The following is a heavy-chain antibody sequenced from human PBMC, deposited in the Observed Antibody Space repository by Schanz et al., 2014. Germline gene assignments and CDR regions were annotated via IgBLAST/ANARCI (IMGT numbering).Heavy chain of an antibody. D-gene: IGHD1-1*01. CDR3: TRDSRTWNNWFDS. CDR2: IRSKDYGGPP. CDR1: GFTFTDHA. J-gene: IGHJ5*01. Sequence: EEQLVESGGGLVQPGRSLTLSCTTSGFTFTDHALSWVRQAPGQGLQWVGFIRSKDYGGPPEYVAPVKGRFTISRDDSRGIAYLHMTSLKTEDKGVYYCTRDSRTWNNWFDSWGQGTLVIVSS. V-gene: IGHV3-49*04.